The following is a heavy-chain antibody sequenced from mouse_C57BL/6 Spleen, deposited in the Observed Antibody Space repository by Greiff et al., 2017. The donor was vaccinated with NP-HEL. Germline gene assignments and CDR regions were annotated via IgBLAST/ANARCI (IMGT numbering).Heavy chain of an antibody. V-gene: IGHV2-4*01. CDR2: IWSGGST. CDR3: AKNGYYDYDAWFAY. CDR1: GFSLTSYG. J-gene: IGHJ3*01. Sequence: VQLQQSGPGLVQPSQSLSITCTVSGFSLTSYGVHWVRQPPGKGLEWLGVIWSGGSTDYNVAFISRLSISKDNSKSQVFFKMNSLQAEDTAIYYCAKNGYYDYDAWFAYWGQGTLVTVSA. D-gene: IGHD2-4*01.